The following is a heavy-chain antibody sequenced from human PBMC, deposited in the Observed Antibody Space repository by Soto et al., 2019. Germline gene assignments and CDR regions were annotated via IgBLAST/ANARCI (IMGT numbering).Heavy chain of an antibody. D-gene: IGHD3-10*01. Sequence: ASVKLSCKTSGDTFTNFGLSWVRQAPGQGLEWMGWIATYNSNKNCAQKFQGRLTLTTDTSTSTGYMELKSLEYDDTAVYYCARVLRGVVNWFDPWGQGTLVTVSS. CDR3: ARVLRGVVNWFDP. CDR1: GDTFTNFG. V-gene: IGHV1-18*01. J-gene: IGHJ5*02. CDR2: IATYNSNK.